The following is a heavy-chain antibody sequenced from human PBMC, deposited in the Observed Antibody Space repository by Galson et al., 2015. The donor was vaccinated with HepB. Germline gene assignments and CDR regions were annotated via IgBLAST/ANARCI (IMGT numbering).Heavy chain of an antibody. D-gene: IGHD2-2*01. J-gene: IGHJ4*02. CDR2: ISYDGSNK. CDR1: GFTFSSYG. V-gene: IGHV3-30*18. Sequence: SLRLSCAASGFTFSSYGMHWVRQAPGKGLEWVAVISYDGSNKYYADSVKGRFTISRDNSKNTLYLQMNSLRAEDTAVYYCAKDRTTYCSSTSCPNNYFDYWGQGTLVTVSS. CDR3: AKDRTTYCSSTSCPNNYFDY.